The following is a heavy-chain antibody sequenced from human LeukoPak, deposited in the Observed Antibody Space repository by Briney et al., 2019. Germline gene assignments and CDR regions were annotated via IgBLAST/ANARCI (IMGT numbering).Heavy chain of an antibody. D-gene: IGHD2-21*02. CDR1: GGSISSYY. CDR3: ARRTAGWYFDL. J-gene: IGHJ2*01. Sequence: PSETLSLTCTVSGGSISSYYWSWIRQPPGKGLEWIGYIYYSGSTNYNPSLKSRVTISVDTSKNQFSLKLGSVTAADTAVYYCARRTAGWYFDLWGRGTLVTVSS. V-gene: IGHV4-59*08. CDR2: IYYSGST.